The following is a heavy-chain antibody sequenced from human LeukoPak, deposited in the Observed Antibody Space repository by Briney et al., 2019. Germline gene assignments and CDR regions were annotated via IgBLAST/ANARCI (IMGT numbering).Heavy chain of an antibody. CDR3: ARAVTGRDRLAYFYYLDV. J-gene: IGHJ6*03. CDR1: GGSINTNY. V-gene: IGHV4-59*01. Sequence: SQALSLTCAVSGGSINTNYWNWIRQSPGKGLEWIGDMLNIGSTHYNPSLKSRVTISRDTSKNQFSLTLRFVTAADTAVYYCARAVTGRDRLAYFYYLDVWGKGTRVTVSS. D-gene: IGHD6-19*01. CDR2: MLNIGST.